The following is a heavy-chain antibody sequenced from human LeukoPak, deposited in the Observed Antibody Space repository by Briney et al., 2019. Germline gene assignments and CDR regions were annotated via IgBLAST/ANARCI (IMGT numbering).Heavy chain of an antibody. J-gene: IGHJ4*02. V-gene: IGHV3-30*02. CDR2: IRYDGSNK. CDR3: AKDLGGDRTRPHIEY. Sequence: GGSLRLSCAASGFFFSSYGMHWVRQAPGKGLEWVAFIRYDGSNKYYVDSVRGRFTISRDNSKNTLYLQMNGLRAEDTAVYYCAKDLGGDRTRPHIEYWGQGTLVTVSS. CDR1: GFFFSSYG. D-gene: IGHD1-1*01.